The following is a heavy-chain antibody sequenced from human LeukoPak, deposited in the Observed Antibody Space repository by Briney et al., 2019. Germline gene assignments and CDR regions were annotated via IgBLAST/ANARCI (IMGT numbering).Heavy chain of an antibody. D-gene: IGHD1-26*01. Sequence: PRASVKVSCKASGGTFSSYTISRVRQAPGQGLEWMGRITPILGIANYAQKFQGRVTITADKSTSTAYMELSSLRSEDTAVYYCATLYSGSTRGYYYYGMDVWGQGTTVTVSS. CDR3: ATLYSGSTRGYYYYGMDV. J-gene: IGHJ6*02. CDR1: GGTFSSYT. V-gene: IGHV1-69*02. CDR2: ITPILGIA.